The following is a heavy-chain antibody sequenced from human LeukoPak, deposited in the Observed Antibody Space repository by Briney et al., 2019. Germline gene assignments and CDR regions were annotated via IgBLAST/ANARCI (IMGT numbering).Heavy chain of an antibody. Sequence: SETLSLTCTVSGGSISPYYWSFIRQPAGKGLEWIGRISTSGSSKYNPSLESRVTISVDTSKNQFSLKLSSVTAADTAVYYCAREFAYYYDSSGIDIWGQGTMVTVSS. V-gene: IGHV4-4*07. CDR2: ISTSGSS. D-gene: IGHD3-22*01. CDR3: AREFAYYYDSSGIDI. CDR1: GGSISPYY. J-gene: IGHJ3*02.